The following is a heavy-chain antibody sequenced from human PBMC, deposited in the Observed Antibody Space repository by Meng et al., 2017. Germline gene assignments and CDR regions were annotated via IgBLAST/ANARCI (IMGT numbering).Heavy chain of an antibody. J-gene: IGHJ3*02. CDR2: IYDSGST. Sequence: SETLSLTCTVSGGSISSYYWSWIRQPPGKGLEWIGYIYDSGSTNYNPSLKSRVTISVDTSKNQFSLKLSSVTAADTAVYYCARYRLAGKHAFDIWGQGTMVTVSS. CDR3: ARYRLAGKHAFDI. D-gene: IGHD7-27*01. CDR1: GGSISSYY. V-gene: IGHV4-59*01.